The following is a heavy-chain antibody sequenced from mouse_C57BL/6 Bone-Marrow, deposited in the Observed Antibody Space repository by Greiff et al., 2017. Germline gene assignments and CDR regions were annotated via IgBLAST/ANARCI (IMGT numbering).Heavy chain of an antibody. CDR1: GYTFTDYN. D-gene: IGHD2-5*01. V-gene: IGHV1-18*01. Sequence: LVEPGASVKIPCKASGYTFTDYNMDWVKQSHGKSLEWIGDINPNNGGTIYNQKFKGKATFTVDKSSSTAYMELRSLTSEDTAVYYCARGLYYSNYRAMDYWGQGTSVTVSS. CDR3: ARGLYYSNYRAMDY. CDR2: INPNNGGT. J-gene: IGHJ4*01.